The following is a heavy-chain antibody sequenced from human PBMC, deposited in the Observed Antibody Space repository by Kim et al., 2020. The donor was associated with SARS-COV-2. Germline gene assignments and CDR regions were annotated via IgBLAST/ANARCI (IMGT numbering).Heavy chain of an antibody. V-gene: IGHV1-2*02. CDR2: INPNSGGT. Sequence: ASVKVSCKASGFTFTDTYIYWVRQAPGQGLEWMGWINPNSGGTKFAQKVQGRVTMTRDTSITTAYLELSSLRSDDTAVYYCVRGVTTSGYWGQGILVTVS. D-gene: IGHD1-1*01. J-gene: IGHJ4*02. CDR3: VRGVTTSGY. CDR1: GFTFTDTY.